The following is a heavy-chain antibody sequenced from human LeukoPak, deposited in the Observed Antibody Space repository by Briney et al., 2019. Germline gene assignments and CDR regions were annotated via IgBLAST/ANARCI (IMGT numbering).Heavy chain of an antibody. CDR3: ARAFGLTDY. D-gene: IGHD3/OR15-3a*01. CDR2: INSDGSFT. V-gene: IGHV3-74*01. J-gene: IGHJ4*02. Sequence: GGSLRLSCAASGFTFSSYWMHWVRQAPGKGLVWVSRINSDGSFTNYADSVKGRFTISRDNAKNTLYLQMNSLRAEDMAVYYCARAFGLTDYWGQGTLVTVSS. CDR1: GFTFSSYW.